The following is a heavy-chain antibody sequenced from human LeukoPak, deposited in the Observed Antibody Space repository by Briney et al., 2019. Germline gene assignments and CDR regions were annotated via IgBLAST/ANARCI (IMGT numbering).Heavy chain of an antibody. CDR2: MNPNSGNT. V-gene: IGHV1-8*01. D-gene: IGHD2-15*01. Sequence: ASVKVSCKASGYTFTRYDINWVRQATGQGLEWMGWMNPNSGNTGYAQKLQGRVTMTRSTSISTAYMELSSLRSEDTAVYYCARGYCSGGSCYPSRNWFDPWGQGTLVTVSS. CDR1: GYTFTRYD. CDR3: ARGYCSGGSCYPSRNWFDP. J-gene: IGHJ5*02.